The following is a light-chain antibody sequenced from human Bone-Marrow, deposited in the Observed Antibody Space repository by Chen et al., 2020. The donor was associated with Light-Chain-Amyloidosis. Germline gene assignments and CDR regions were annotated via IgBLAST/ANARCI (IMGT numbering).Light chain of an antibody. V-gene: IGLV3-19*01. CDR2: GNN. CDR3: NSRDSSGIHQV. Sequence: SSELTQDPAVSVALGQTVRITCQGDSLRSYYATWYQQKPGPAPLLVIYGNNNRPSGIPDRFSGSSSGNTASLPSTGAQAEDEADYYCNSRDSSGIHQVFGGGTKLTVL. J-gene: IGLJ3*02. CDR1: SLRSYY.